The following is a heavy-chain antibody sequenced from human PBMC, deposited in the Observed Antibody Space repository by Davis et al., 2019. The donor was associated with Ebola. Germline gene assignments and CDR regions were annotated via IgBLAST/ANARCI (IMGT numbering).Heavy chain of an antibody. D-gene: IGHD1/OR15-1a*01. Sequence: GESLKISCAASGFTFSSYGMHWVRQAPGKGLEWVAVIWYDGSNKYYADSVKGRFTISRDNAKNSLYLQMNSLRAEDTAVYYCARVSNKFGMDVWGQGTTVTVSS. CDR3: ARVSNKFGMDV. J-gene: IGHJ6*02. V-gene: IGHV3-33*01. CDR1: GFTFSSYG. CDR2: IWYDGSNK.